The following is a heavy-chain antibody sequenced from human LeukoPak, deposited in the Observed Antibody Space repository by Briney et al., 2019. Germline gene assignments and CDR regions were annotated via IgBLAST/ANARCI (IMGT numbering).Heavy chain of an antibody. D-gene: IGHD3-3*01. CDR1: GYTFTSYA. CDR2: INAGNGNT. CDR3: ARDVGLYDFWSGNPKNYYMDV. V-gene: IGHV1-3*03. J-gene: IGHJ6*03. Sequence: ASVKVSCKASGYTFTSYAMHWVRQAPGQRLEWMGWINAGNGNTKYSQEFQGRVTITRDTSASTAYMELSSLRSEDMAVYYCARDVGLYDFWSGNPKNYYMDVWGKGTTVTVSS.